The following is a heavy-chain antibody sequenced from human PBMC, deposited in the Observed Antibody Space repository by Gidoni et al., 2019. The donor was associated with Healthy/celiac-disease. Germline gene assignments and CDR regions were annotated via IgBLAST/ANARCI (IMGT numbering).Heavy chain of an antibody. CDR3: ARGARHLAVVVPAANNFDY. D-gene: IGHD2-2*01. Sequence: QVQLVQSGAEVKKPGASVKVSCKASGYTFTSYYMPWVRQATGQGLERMGIRNPSVCSTSYEQKFQGRVTMTRDTSTSTVYMELSSLRSEDTAVYYCARGARHLAVVVPAANNFDYWGQGTLVTVSS. CDR2: RNPSVCST. V-gene: IGHV1-46*01. J-gene: IGHJ4*02. CDR1: GYTFTSYY.